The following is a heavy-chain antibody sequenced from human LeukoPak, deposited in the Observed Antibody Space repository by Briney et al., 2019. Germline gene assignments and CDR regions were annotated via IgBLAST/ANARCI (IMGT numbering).Heavy chain of an antibody. CDR3: AKDIDWLAFED. V-gene: IGHV3-23*01. Sequence: GGSLRLSCAASGFTFSSYGMSWVRQAPGKGLEWVSGIGPRGDKTYYADSVKGRFTISRDNSENRVYLQMNSLRVEDTAVYYCAKDIDWLAFEDWGQGTLVTVSS. J-gene: IGHJ4*02. CDR2: IGPRGDKT. D-gene: IGHD6-19*01. CDR1: GFTFSSYG.